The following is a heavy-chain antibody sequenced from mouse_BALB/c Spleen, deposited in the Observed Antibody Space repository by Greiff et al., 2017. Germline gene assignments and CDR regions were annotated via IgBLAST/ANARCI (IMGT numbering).Heavy chain of an antibody. V-gene: IGHV5-6-3*01. J-gene: IGHJ2*01. Sequence: EVQVVESGGGLVQPGGSLKLSCAASGFTFSSYGMSWVRQTPDKRLELVATINSNGGSTYYPDSVKGRFTISRDNAKNTLYLQMSSLKSEDTAMYYCAREGGYYFAYWGQGTTLTVSS. CDR2: INSNGGST. CDR1: GFTFSSYG. D-gene: IGHD1-2*01. CDR3: AREGGYYFAY.